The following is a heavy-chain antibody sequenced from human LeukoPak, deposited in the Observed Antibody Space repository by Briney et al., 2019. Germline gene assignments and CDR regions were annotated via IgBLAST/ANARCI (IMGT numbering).Heavy chain of an antibody. CDR1: GGSISTYY. CDR3: ARSGYSGYDGGWFDP. Sequence: PSETLSLTCTVSGGSISTYYWSWIRQPAGKGLEWIGRMYISGETNYNPSFKSRVTISVDTSKKQLSLKLSSVTAADTAVYYCARSGYSGYDGGWFDPWGQGTLVTVSS. CDR2: MYISGET. V-gene: IGHV4-4*07. D-gene: IGHD5-12*01. J-gene: IGHJ5*02.